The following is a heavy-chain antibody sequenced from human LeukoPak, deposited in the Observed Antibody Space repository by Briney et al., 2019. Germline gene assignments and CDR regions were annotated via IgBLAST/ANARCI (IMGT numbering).Heavy chain of an antibody. D-gene: IGHD3-16*02. J-gene: IGHJ4*02. CDR2: ISSDGSNK. Sequence: GRSLRLSCAASGFTFSSYAMHWVRQAPGKGLEWVAVISSDGSNKNYADSVKGRFTISRDNAKNSPYLQMTTLRAEDTAVYYCARGQHGGTFGGVIVHVSGFDYWGQGTLVTVSS. V-gene: IGHV3-30*04. CDR3: ARGQHGGTFGGVIVHVSGFDY. CDR1: GFTFSSYA.